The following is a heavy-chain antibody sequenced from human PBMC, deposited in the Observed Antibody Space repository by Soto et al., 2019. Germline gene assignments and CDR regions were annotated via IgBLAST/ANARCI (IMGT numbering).Heavy chain of an antibody. Sequence: PSETLSLTCIVSGVSVRSYTWSWVRQPANKGLEWIGRVFSSVSATYNPSLKSRVSISMDTPENRISLKLDSVTAADAGVYFCARDGMTTGDTWGLGTLVTVSS. CDR1: GVSVRSYT. CDR3: ARDGMTTGDT. V-gene: IGHV4-4*07. CDR2: VFSSVSA. D-gene: IGHD2-21*02. J-gene: IGHJ4*02.